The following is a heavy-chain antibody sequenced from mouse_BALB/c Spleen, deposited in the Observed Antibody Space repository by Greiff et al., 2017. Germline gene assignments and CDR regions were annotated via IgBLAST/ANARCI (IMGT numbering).Heavy chain of an antibody. V-gene: IGHV5-12-2*01. Sequence: EVQVVESGGGLVQPGGSLKLSCAASGFTFSSYTMSWVRQTPEKRLEWVAYISNGGGSTYYPDTVKGRFTISRDNAKNTLYLQMSSLKSEDTAMYYCARHTHYYGSRSPYYFDYWGQGTTLTVSS. CDR3: ARHTHYYGSRSPYYFDY. J-gene: IGHJ2*01. CDR1: GFTFSSYT. CDR2: ISNGGGST. D-gene: IGHD1-1*01.